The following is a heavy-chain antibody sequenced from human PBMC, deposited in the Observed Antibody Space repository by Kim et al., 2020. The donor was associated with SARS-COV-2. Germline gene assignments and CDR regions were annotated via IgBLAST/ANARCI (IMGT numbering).Heavy chain of an antibody. CDR3: ARGVSSAWTLRAWFDP. V-gene: IGHV4-4*02. D-gene: IGHD6-19*01. Sequence: SETLSLTCAVSGGSISSSSWWSWVRQPPGKGLEWIGEIDHSGSTNYNASLKSRVTISVDKSKNQFSLKLRSVTAADTAVYYGARGVSSAWTLRAWFDPWGQGTLVTVSS. J-gene: IGHJ5*02. CDR1: GGSISSSSW. CDR2: IDHSGST.